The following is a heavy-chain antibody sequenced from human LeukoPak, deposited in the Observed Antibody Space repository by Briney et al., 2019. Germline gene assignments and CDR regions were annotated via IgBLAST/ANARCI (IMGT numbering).Heavy chain of an antibody. CDR3: ARLLSGGWYEP. D-gene: IGHD2/OR15-2a*01. J-gene: IGHJ5*02. Sequence: SETLSLTCAVSGYSISSGYYWGWIRQPPGKGLEWIGSIYHSGSTYYNPSLKSRVTISVDTSKNQFSLELSSVTAADTAVYYCARLLSGGWYEPWGQGTLVTVSS. V-gene: IGHV4-38-2*01. CDR2: IYHSGST. CDR1: GYSISSGYY.